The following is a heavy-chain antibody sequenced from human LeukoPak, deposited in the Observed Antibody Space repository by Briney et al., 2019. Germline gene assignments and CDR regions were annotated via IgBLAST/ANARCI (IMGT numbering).Heavy chain of an antibody. J-gene: IGHJ4*02. CDR1: GGSFSGYY. Sequence: SETLSLTCAVYGGSFSGYYWSWIRQPPGKGLEWIGEINHSGSTNYNPSLKSRVTISVDTSKNQFSLKLSSVTAADTAVYYCARGSWELRGSFDYWGQGTLVTVSS. V-gene: IGHV4-34*01. CDR2: INHSGST. CDR3: ARGSWELRGSFDY. D-gene: IGHD1-26*01.